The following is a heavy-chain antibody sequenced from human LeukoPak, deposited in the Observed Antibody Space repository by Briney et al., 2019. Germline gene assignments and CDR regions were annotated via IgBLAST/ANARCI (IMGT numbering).Heavy chain of an antibody. CDR2: IYSSGDT. CDR1: GFTVRTNY. J-gene: IGHJ4*02. V-gene: IGHV3-66*01. CDR3: ARAYYDILTTDS. Sequence: GGSLRLSCTASGFTVRTNYMSWVRQAPGKGLEWVSVIYSSGDTYYTDSVKGRFTISRDDSKNTLYLQINNLRAEDTAVYYCARAYYDILTTDSWGQGTLVSVSS. D-gene: IGHD3-9*01.